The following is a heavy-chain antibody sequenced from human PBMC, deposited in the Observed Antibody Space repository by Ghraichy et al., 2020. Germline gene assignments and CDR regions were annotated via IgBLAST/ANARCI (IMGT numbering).Heavy chain of an antibody. CDR1: GFTFSSYA. V-gene: IGHV3-30-3*01. CDR2: ISYDGSEK. J-gene: IGHJ6*02. D-gene: IGHD1-7*01. CDR3: ARVAGTGRNSYYYGMDV. Sequence: GGSLRLSCTDSGFTFSSYAMHWVRQAPGKGLEWVAVISYDGSEKYYADSVKGRFTISRDNSKNTLYLQMNSLRVEDTAVYYCARVAGTGRNSYYYGMDVWGQGTTVTVSS.